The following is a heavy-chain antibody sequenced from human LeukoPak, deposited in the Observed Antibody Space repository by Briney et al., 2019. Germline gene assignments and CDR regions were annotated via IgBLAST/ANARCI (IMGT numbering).Heavy chain of an antibody. D-gene: IGHD6-13*01. CDR2: IIPILGIA. CDR1: GGTFSSYT. CDR3: ARVFAGDSVYSSSWYSSGAFDI. J-gene: IGHJ3*02. Sequence: SVKVSCKASGGTFSSYTISWVRQAPGQGREWMGRIIPILGIANYAQKFQGRVTITADKSTSTAYMELSSLRSEDTAVYYCARVFAGDSVYSSSWYSSGAFDIWPQGTKVTVSS. V-gene: IGHV1-69*02.